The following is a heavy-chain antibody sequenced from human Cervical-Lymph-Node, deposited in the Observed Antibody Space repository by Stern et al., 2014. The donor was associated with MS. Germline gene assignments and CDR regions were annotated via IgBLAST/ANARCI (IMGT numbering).Heavy chain of an antibody. CDR3: AREWNDYRFDY. V-gene: IGHV1-69*01. D-gene: IGHD4-11*01. J-gene: IGHJ4*02. CDR1: GDTFSSYA. CDR2: IIPLIGTT. Sequence: QVQLVQSGAEVKKPGSSVKVSCKASGDTFSSYAISWVRQAPGQGLEWMGGIIPLIGTTNYAQKFQGRVTITADDSTSTVYMELSSLRSEDTAVYYCAREWNDYRFDYWGQGTLVTVSS.